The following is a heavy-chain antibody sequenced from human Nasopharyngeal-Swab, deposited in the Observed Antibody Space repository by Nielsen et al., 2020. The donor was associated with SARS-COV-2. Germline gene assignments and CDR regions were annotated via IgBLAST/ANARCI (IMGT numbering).Heavy chain of an antibody. CDR2: MNPNSGNT. V-gene: IGHV1-8*01. Sequence: ASVKVSCKASGYTFTSYDINWVRQATGQGLEWMGWMNPNSGNTGYAQKFQGRVTMTRNTSISTAYMELSSQRSEDTAVYYCARGTTVRYFDWLFADYGMDVWGQGTTVTVSS. J-gene: IGHJ6*02. CDR3: ARGTTVRYFDWLFADYGMDV. D-gene: IGHD3-9*01. CDR1: GYTFTSYD.